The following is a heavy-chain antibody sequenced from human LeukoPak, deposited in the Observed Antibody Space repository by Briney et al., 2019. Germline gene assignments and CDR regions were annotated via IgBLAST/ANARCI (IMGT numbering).Heavy chain of an antibody. CDR2: IYYSGST. CDR1: GGSISSYY. CDR3: ARVRASHILTGYYMRAFDI. J-gene: IGHJ3*02. D-gene: IGHD3-9*01. Sequence: SETLSLTCTVSGGSISSYYWSWIRQPPGKGLEWIGYIYYSGSTNYNPSLKSRVTISVDTSKNQFSLKLSSVTAADTAVYYCARVRASHILTGYYMRAFDIWGQGTMVTVSS. V-gene: IGHV4-59*01.